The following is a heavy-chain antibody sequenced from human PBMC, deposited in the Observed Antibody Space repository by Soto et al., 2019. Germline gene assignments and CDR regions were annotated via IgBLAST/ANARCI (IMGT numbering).Heavy chain of an antibody. Sequence: QVPLVESGGGVVQPGRSLRLSCAASGLTFSAAGMHWVRQAPGKGLEWVAFIANDGRSESYADSVKGRFTISRDNSQNRLYLQMTGLRAEDTAVYYCAKDKGRTAIDYWGQGTLVSVSS. CDR1: GLTFSAAG. CDR3: AKDKGRTAIDY. V-gene: IGHV3-30*18. J-gene: IGHJ4*02. CDR2: IANDGRSE.